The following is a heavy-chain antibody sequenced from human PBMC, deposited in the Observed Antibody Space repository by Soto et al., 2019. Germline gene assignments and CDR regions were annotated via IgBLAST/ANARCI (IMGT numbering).Heavy chain of an antibody. CDR2: ISSSGYI. J-gene: IGHJ6*02. CDR1: GFNFNSYT. CDR3: ARDCSGGSCYPGMDV. Sequence: GGSLILSCAASGFNFNSYTINWVRQAPGKRLEWLSSISSSGYIFSTDSVRGRFTISRDNAKNSVYLQINSLRAEDTAVYFCARDCSGGSCYPGMDVWGQGNTVTVSS. D-gene: IGHD2-15*01. V-gene: IGHV3-21*01.